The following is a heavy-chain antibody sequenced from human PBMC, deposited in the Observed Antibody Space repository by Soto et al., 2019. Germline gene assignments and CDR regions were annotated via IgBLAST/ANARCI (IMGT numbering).Heavy chain of an antibody. CDR1: GFTFSSYA. V-gene: IGHV3-23*01. Sequence: GGSLRLSCAASGFTFSSYAMSWVRQAPGKGLEWVSAISGSGGSTYYADSVKGRSTISRDNSKNTLYLQMNSLRAEDTAVYYCAKFFWDIVVVPADPYNWFDPWGQGTLVTVSS. D-gene: IGHD2-2*01. J-gene: IGHJ5*02. CDR3: AKFFWDIVVVPADPYNWFDP. CDR2: ISGSGGST.